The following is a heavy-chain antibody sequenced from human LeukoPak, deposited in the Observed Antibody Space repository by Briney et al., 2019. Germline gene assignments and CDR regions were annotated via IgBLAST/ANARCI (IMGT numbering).Heavy chain of an antibody. Sequence: GGPVTLLCAVSGVTFSNCDVSWARGAPGKGLEWLSGISDSGGSIYYADYVKGRFIISRDNYKNKLYLQMNSLRAEDTAVYYCAKRDIMIRRIIIIGFHKEEYYFDCWGQGTLVTVSS. CDR3: AKRDIMIRRIIIIGFHKEEYYFDC. CDR1: GVTFSNCD. CDR2: ISDSGGSI. V-gene: IGHV3-23*01. J-gene: IGHJ4*02. D-gene: IGHD3-10*01.